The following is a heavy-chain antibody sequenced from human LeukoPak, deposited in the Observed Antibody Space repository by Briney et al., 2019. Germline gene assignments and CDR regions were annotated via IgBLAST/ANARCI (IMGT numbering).Heavy chain of an antibody. CDR1: GFTFSSYA. J-gene: IGHJ6*03. CDR2: ISFDGTDA. D-gene: IGHD3-10*01. CDR3: AKAPRHRGISMVRGVREGHYMDV. Sequence: PGTSLRLSCAASGFTFSSYAIHWVRQAPGKGLEWVAVISFDGTDAFYADSVKGRFTISRDNSKNTLYLQMNSLRAEDTAVYYCAKAPRHRGISMVRGVREGHYMDVWGKGTTVTISS. V-gene: IGHV3-30*04.